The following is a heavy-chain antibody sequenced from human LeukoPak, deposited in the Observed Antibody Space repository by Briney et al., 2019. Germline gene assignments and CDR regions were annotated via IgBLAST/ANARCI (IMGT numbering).Heavy chain of an antibody. Sequence: PGRSLRLSCAASGFTFSSYGMHWVRQAPGKGLEWVAVIWYDGSNKYYADSVKGRFTISRDNSKNTLYLQMNSLRAEGTAVYYCARAEDSSGYYYYFDYWGQGTLVTDSS. CDR1: GFTFSSYG. D-gene: IGHD3-22*01. CDR2: IWYDGSNK. CDR3: ARAEDSSGYYYYFDY. J-gene: IGHJ4*02. V-gene: IGHV3-33*01.